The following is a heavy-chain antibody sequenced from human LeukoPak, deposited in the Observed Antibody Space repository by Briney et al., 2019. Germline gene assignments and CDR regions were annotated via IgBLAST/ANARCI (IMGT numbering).Heavy chain of an antibody. D-gene: IGHD6-6*01. CDR3: ARADSSSSGRDY. Sequence: GGSLRLSCASSGFTLSRYSMKWVRHAPGKGLEWVSPISSSSSYIFYTDSVKGRFPISRDNAKNSLSLQMNSLRAEDTRVYYCARADSSSSGRDYWGQGALVTVSS. CDR1: GFTLSRYS. CDR2: ISSSSSYI. J-gene: IGHJ4*02. V-gene: IGHV3-21*01.